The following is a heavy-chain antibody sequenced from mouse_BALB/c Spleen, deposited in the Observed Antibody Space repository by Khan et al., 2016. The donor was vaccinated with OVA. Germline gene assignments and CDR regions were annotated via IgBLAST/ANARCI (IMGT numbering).Heavy chain of an antibody. J-gene: IGHJ2*01. CDR3: ARTGYYYFGY. V-gene: IGHV5-17*02. CDR2: ISSGSKTT. D-gene: IGHD1-2*01. Sequence: EVELVESGGGLVQPGGSRKLSCAASGFTFSGFGMHWVRQAPEKGLEWVAYISSGSKTTYYAATVKGRFNISSDNPKNTLFLQMTSLRSEDTAMYFCARTGYYYFGYWGQSNTLTVSS. CDR1: GFTFSGFG.